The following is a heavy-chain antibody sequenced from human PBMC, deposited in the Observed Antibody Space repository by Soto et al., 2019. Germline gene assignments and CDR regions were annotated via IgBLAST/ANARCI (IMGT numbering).Heavy chain of an antibody. CDR1: GYTLAELS. V-gene: IGHV1-24*01. CDR2: FDPEDGET. D-gene: IGHD5-12*01. J-gene: IGHJ6*02. CDR3: AIDYRSSTALPGTEIYYGLDG. Sequence: ASVKVSCKVSGYTLAELSMHWVRQAPGKGPEWMGNFDPEDGETLYAQKFQGRISMTEDTTTDTAYMEVSSLRSDDTAVYYCAIDYRSSTALPGTEIYYGLDGWGQGTTVTVSS.